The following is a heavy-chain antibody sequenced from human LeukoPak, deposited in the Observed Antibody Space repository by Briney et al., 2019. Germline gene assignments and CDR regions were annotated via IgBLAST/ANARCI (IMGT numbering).Heavy chain of an antibody. CDR1: GGSISSSSYY. CDR3: ARRTYSSGWFFDY. CDR2: IYYSGST. J-gene: IGHJ4*02. Sequence: PSETLSLTCTVSGGSISSSSYYWGWIRQPPGKGLEWIGSIYYSGSTYYNPSLKSRVTISVDTSKNQFSLKLSSVTAADTAVYYCARRTYSSGWFFDYWGQGTLVTVS. V-gene: IGHV4-39*01. D-gene: IGHD6-19*01.